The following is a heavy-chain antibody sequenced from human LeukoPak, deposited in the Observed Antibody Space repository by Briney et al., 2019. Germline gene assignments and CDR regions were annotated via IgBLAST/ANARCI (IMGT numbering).Heavy chain of an antibody. D-gene: IGHD4-17*01. J-gene: IGHJ4*02. CDR2: ISYDGSNK. CDR1: GVTFSSYA. V-gene: IGHV3-30*07. CDR3: ARAPAVTHYYFDY. Sequence: GRSLRLSCAASGVTFSSYAMHWVRQAPGKGLECVAVISYDGSNKYYADSVKGRSTISRDNSKNTLYLQMNSLRAEDTAVYYCARAPAVTHYYFDYWGQGTLVTVSS.